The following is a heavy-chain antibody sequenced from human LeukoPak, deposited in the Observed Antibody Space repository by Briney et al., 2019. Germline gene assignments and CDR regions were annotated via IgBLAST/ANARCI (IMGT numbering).Heavy chain of an antibody. J-gene: IGHJ6*02. CDR1: GYTFTSCD. D-gene: IGHD3-22*01. Sequence: ASVKVSCKASGYTFTSCDINWVRQATGQGLEWMGWMNPSSGNTGYAQKFQGRVTMTRNTSISTAYMELSSLRSEDTAVYYCARVGYYDSSGYYLYYYGMDVWGQGTTVTVSS. V-gene: IGHV1-8*01. CDR2: MNPSSGNT. CDR3: ARVGYYDSSGYYLYYYGMDV.